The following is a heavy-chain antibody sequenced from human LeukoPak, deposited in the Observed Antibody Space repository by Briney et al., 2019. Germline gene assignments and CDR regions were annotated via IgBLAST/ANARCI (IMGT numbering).Heavy chain of an antibody. D-gene: IGHD3-22*01. Sequence: SETLSLTCTVSGGSISSYYWSWIRQPAGKGLEWIGRIYTSGSTNYNPSLKSRVTMSVDTSKNQFSLKLSSVTAADTAVYYCARAVDSSGYYRFFFDYWGQGTLVTVSS. CDR3: ARAVDSSGYYRFFFDY. J-gene: IGHJ4*02. CDR2: IYTSGST. V-gene: IGHV4-4*07. CDR1: GGSISSYY.